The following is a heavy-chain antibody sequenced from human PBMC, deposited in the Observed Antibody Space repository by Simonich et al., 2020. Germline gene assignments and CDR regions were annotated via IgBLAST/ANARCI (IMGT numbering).Heavy chain of an antibody. CDR3: ARGAYSSSSGDY. Sequence: QVQLQESGPGLVKPSETLSLTCTVSGGSISSYYWSWIRQPPGKGLDWIGYIYYSVSTNYNPSLKSRVTISVDKSKNQFSLKLSSVTAADTAVYYGARGAYSSSSGDYWGQGTLVTVSS. CDR2: IYYSVST. J-gene: IGHJ4*02. CDR1: GGSISSYY. V-gene: IGHV4-59*12. D-gene: IGHD6-6*01.